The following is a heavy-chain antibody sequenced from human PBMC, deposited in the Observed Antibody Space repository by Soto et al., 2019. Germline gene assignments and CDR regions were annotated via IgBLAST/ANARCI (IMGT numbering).Heavy chain of an antibody. CDR1: GFTFSGSA. CDR2: IRSKPNSYAT. CDR3: ARDPLYFGEIGYFDY. J-gene: IGHJ4*02. Sequence: GGSLRLSCAASGFTFSGSAMHWVRQASEKGLEWVGRIRSKPNSYATEYAASVQGRFTISRDDSKNTAYLHMNNLKTEDTAVYYCARDPLYFGEIGYFDYWGQGALVTVSS. D-gene: IGHD3-10*01. V-gene: IGHV3-73*01.